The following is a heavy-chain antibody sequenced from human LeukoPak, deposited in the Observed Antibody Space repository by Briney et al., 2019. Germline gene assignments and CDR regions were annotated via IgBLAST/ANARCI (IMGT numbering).Heavy chain of an antibody. D-gene: IGHD1-26*01. V-gene: IGHV3-21*01. J-gene: IGHJ5*02. CDR1: GFTFSSYS. Sequence: GGSLRLSCAASGFTFSSYSMNWVRQAPGKGLEWVSSISSSSSYIYYADSVKARFTISRDNAKNSLYLQMNSLRAEDTAVYYCAREKPIVGATTRWFDPWGQGTLVTVSS. CDR2: ISSSSSYI. CDR3: AREKPIVGATTRWFDP.